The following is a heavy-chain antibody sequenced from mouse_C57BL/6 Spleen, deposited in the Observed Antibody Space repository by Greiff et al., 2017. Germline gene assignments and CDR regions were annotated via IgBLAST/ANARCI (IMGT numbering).Heavy chain of an antibody. CDR2: IYPGDGDT. V-gene: IGHV1-80*01. Sequence: VQLQESGAELVKPGASVKISCKASGYAFSSYWMNWVKQRPGKGLEWIGQIYPGDGDTNYNGKFKGKATLTADKSSSTAYMQLSSLTSEDSAVYFCARELTGTTWFAYWGQGTLVTVSA. D-gene: IGHD4-1*01. CDR1: GYAFSSYW. CDR3: ARELTGTTWFAY. J-gene: IGHJ3*01.